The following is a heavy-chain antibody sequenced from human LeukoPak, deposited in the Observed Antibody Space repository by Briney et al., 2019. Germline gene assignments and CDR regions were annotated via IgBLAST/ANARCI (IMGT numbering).Heavy chain of an antibody. D-gene: IGHD2-15*01. V-gene: IGHV4-39*07. Sequence: SETLSLTCTVSGASISSISYYWGWIRQPPGTGLEWIGSIYYSGSTYYNPSLKSRVTISVDTSKNQFSLKLSSVTAADTAVYYCAREHCSGGSCYSIYYYYYMDVWGKGTTVTVSS. J-gene: IGHJ6*03. CDR3: AREHCSGGSCYSIYYYYYMDV. CDR1: GASISSISYY. CDR2: IYYSGST.